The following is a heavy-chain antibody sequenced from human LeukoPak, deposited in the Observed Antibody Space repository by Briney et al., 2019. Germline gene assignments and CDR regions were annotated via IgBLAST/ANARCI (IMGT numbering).Heavy chain of an antibody. Sequence: SSETLSLTCAVYGGSFSGYYWSWIRQAPGKGLEWIGEINHSGSTNYNPSLKSRVTISVDTSKNQFSLKLSSVTAADTAVYYCARGSSGYRSPGYWGQGTLVTVSS. V-gene: IGHV4-34*01. J-gene: IGHJ4*02. D-gene: IGHD3-22*01. CDR2: INHSGST. CDR3: ARGSSGYRSPGY. CDR1: GGSFSGYY.